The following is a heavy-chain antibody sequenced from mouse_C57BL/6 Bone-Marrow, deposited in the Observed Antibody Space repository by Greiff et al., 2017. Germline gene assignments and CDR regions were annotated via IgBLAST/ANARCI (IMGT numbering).Heavy chain of an antibody. J-gene: IGHJ2*01. CDR3: TITTAHYFAY. D-gene: IGHD1-2*01. CDR1: GFTFSSYA. Sequence: EVQGVESGEGLVKPGGSLKLSCAASGFTFSSYAMSWVRQTPEKRLEWVAYISSGGDYIYYADTVKGRFTISRDNAKNTLYLQMSSLKSEDTAMYYCTITTAHYFAYWGQGTTLTVSS. CDR2: ISSGGDYI. V-gene: IGHV5-9-1*02.